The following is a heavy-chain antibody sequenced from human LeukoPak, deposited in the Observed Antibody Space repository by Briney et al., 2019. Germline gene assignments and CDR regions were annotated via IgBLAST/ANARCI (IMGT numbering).Heavy chain of an antibody. CDR3: AKDVGQWLDSINYFDY. CDR2: ISWNSGSI. Sequence: QPGRSLRLSCAASGFTFDDYAMHWVRQAPGKGLEWVSGISWNSGSIGYADSVKGRFTISRDNAKNSLNLQMNSLRAEDTALYYCAKDVGQWLDSINYFDYWGQGTLVTVSS. CDR1: GFTFDDYA. D-gene: IGHD6-19*01. V-gene: IGHV3-9*01. J-gene: IGHJ4*02.